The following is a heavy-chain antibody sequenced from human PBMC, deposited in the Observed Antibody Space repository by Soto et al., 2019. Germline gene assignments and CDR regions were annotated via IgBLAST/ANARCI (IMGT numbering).Heavy chain of an antibody. Sequence: GGSLRLSCAASGLTFRSYWMHWVRQAPGKGLVWVSRINTDGSVAMYVDSVKGRFTISRDNAKNTVYLHMNRLRAGDTAVYYSGRDRLVWLLASWGQGTPVPVPS. D-gene: IGHD6-19*01. CDR1: GLTFRSYW. CDR2: INTDGSVA. V-gene: IGHV3-74*03. J-gene: IGHJ4*02. CDR3: GRDRLVWLLAS.